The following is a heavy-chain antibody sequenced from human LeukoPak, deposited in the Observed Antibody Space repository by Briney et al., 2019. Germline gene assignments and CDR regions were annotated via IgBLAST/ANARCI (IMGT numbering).Heavy chain of an antibody. D-gene: IGHD3-9*01. V-gene: IGHV3-30*18. Sequence: PGRSQRLSCAASGFTFSSYGMHWVRQAPGKGLEWVAVISYDGSNKYYADSVKGRFTISRDNSKNTLYLQMNSLRAEDTAVYYCAKELRENDILTGYTPLYYYYGMDVWGQGTTVTVSS. CDR1: GFTFSSYG. CDR2: ISYDGSNK. J-gene: IGHJ6*02. CDR3: AKELRENDILTGYTPLYYYYGMDV.